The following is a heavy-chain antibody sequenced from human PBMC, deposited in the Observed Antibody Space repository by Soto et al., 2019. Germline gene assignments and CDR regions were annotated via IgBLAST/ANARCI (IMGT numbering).Heavy chain of an antibody. CDR2: IYYSGST. V-gene: IGHV4-39*01. CDR3: ASFKLLWFGELFSYYFDY. D-gene: IGHD3-10*01. Sequence: PSETLSLTCTVSGGSISSSIYYWGWIRQPPGKGLEWIGSIYYSGSTYYNPSLKSRVTISVDTSKNQFSLKLSSVTAADTAVYYCASFKLLWFGELFSYYFDYWGQGTLVTVSS. J-gene: IGHJ4*02. CDR1: GGSISSSIYY.